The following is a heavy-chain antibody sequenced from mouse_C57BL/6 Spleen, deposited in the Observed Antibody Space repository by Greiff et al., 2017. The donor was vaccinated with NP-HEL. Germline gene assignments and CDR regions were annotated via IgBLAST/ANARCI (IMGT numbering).Heavy chain of an antibody. Sequence: VKLQQPGAELVKPGASVKLSCKASGYTFTSYWMQWVKQRPGQGLEWIGEIDPSDSYTNYNQKFKGKATLTVDTSSSTAYMQLSSLTSEDSAVYYCARSGFDDWGQGTTLTVSS. CDR3: ARSGFDD. CDR1: GYTFTSYW. D-gene: IGHD3-1*01. CDR2: IDPSDSYT. J-gene: IGHJ2*01. V-gene: IGHV1-50*01.